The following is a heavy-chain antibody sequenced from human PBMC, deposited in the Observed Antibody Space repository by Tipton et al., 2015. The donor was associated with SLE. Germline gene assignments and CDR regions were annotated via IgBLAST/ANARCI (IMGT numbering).Heavy chain of an antibody. J-gene: IGHJ5*02. Sequence: TLPLTCTVSGGSISSYYWSWIRQPAGGGLEWIGRIYTNENTNYNPSLKSRVTMSVDTSKNHFSLKLISVIAADTAVYYCARLHGYSYGLNWFDPWGQGTLISVSS. CDR2: IYTNENT. V-gene: IGHV4-4*07. CDR3: ARLHGYSYGLNWFDP. D-gene: IGHD5-18*01. CDR1: GGSISSYY.